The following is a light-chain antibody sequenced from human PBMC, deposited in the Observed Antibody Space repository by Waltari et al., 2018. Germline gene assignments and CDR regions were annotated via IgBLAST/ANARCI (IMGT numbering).Light chain of an antibody. Sequence: EIVMTQSPATLSVSPGERVTLSCRASQSVRSNLAWYQQKPGQGPRLLIYDGSTRAPGIPSRFSGSGSGTDFTLTISSLQSEDVAVYYCQQYYSTPLTFGGGTKVEIK. J-gene: IGKJ4*01. V-gene: IGKV3-15*01. CDR1: QSVRSN. CDR2: DGS. CDR3: QQYYSTPLT.